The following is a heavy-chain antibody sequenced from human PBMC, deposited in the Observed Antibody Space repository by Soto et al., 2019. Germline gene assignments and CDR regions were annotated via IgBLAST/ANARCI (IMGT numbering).Heavy chain of an antibody. CDR1: GYTFTSYG. CDR2: ISAYNGNT. Sequence: ASVKVSCKASGYTFTSYGTSWVRQAPGQGLEWMGWISAYNGNTNYAQKLQGRVTVTADKSTSTAYMELSSLRSEDTAVYYCARGVDYYDSSGYYPKYYFDYWGQGTLVTVSS. D-gene: IGHD3-22*01. J-gene: IGHJ4*02. V-gene: IGHV1-18*01. CDR3: ARGVDYYDSSGYYPKYYFDY.